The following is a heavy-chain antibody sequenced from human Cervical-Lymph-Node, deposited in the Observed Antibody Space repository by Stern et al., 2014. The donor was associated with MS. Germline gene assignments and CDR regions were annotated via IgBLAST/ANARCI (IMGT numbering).Heavy chain of an antibody. D-gene: IGHD2-8*02. CDR2: VYYSGAT. J-gene: IGHJ4*02. V-gene: IGHV4-39*01. CDR1: GDSISSYTHY. Sequence: QVQLQESGPGLVKPSETLSLTCAVSGDSISSYTHYWAWIRQPPGKGLEWIGSVYYSGATYYNPYLKSPVTIPVNTPKNPFSLGLTSVTAADTAVYYCAKHACTGAACPFDLWGQGTLVTVSS. CDR3: AKHACTGAACPFDL.